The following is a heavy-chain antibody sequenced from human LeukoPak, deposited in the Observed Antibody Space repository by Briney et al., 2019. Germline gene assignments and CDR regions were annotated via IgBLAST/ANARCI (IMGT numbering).Heavy chain of an antibody. CDR1: GGSISSYY. V-gene: IGHV4-59*01. J-gene: IGHJ1*01. Sequence: PSETLSLTCTVSGGSISSYYWSWIRQPPGKGLEWIGYIYYSGSTNYNPSLKSRVTISVDTSKNQFSLKLSSVTAADTAVYYCAREGYDSSGYNFQHWGQGTLVTVSS. CDR2: IYYSGST. D-gene: IGHD3-22*01. CDR3: AREGYDSSGYNFQH.